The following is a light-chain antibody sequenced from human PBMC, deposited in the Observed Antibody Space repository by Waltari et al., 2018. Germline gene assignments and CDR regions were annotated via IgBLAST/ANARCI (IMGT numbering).Light chain of an antibody. J-gene: IGLJ2*01. V-gene: IGLV2-23*02. CDR2: GVT. Sequence: QSALAQPASVSGSPGRSITISCSGSSSDVGGFDLVSWYQQKPGRAPKLIISGVTERPSGVPDGFSGPKSGNTASLAISGLLPEDEADYYCCSYAGNRIWIFGGGTKVTVL. CDR1: SSDVGGFDL. CDR3: CSYAGNRIWI.